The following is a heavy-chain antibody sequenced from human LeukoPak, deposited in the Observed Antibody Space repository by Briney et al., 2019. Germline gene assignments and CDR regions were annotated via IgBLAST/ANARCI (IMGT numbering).Heavy chain of an antibody. V-gene: IGHV3-30*18. CDR3: AKGVAPAAKGGWFDP. D-gene: IGHD2-2*01. Sequence: PGGSLRLSCAASGFTFSSYGMHWVRQAPGKGLEWVAVISYDGSNKYYADSVKGRFTISRDNSKNTLYLQMNSLRAEDTAVYYCAKGVAPAAKGGWFDPWGQGTLVTVSS. CDR2: ISYDGSNK. J-gene: IGHJ5*02. CDR1: GFTFSSYG.